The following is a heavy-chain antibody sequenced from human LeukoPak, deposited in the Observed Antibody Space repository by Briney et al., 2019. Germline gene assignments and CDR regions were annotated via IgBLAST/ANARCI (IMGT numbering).Heavy chain of an antibody. CDR1: GGTFSSYA. CDR2: IIPIFDTA. D-gene: IGHD3-22*01. CDR3: ARDDYYYDSSGYYYGYYFDY. J-gene: IGHJ4*02. V-gene: IGHV1-69*05. Sequence: SVKVSCKASGGTFSSYAISWVRQAPGQGLEWMGGIIPIFDTANYAQKFQGRVTITTDESTSTAYMELSSLRSEDTAVYYCARDDYYYDSSGYYYGYYFDYWGQGTLVAVSS.